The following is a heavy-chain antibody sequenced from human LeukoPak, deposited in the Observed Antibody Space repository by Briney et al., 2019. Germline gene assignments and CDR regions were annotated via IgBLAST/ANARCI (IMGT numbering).Heavy chain of an antibody. CDR1: GYSFTSYW. D-gene: IGHD5-24*01. V-gene: IGHV5-51*01. CDR3: ARHVTRPFLRDGLEFDI. J-gene: IGHJ3*02. CDR2: IYPGDSDT. Sequence: KPGESLKISCKGSGYSFTSYWIGWVRQMPGKGLEWMGIIYPGDSDTRYSPSFQGQVTISADKSISTAYLQWSSLKASDTAMYYCARHVTRPFLRDGLEFDIWGQGTMVTVSS.